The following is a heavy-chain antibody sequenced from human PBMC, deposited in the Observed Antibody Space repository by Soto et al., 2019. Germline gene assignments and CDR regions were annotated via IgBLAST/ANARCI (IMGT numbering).Heavy chain of an antibody. CDR2: INHSGST. V-gene: IGHV4-34*08. J-gene: IGHJ4*02. CDR1: GGTFIGYY. CDR3: ATLGTIYYSSGYYRGPQTFDY. D-gene: IGHD3-22*01. Sequence: PSETLSLTCAVYGGTFIGYYWSWIRQPPGKGLEWIGEINHSGSTNYNPSLKSRVTISVDTSKNQFSLKLSSVTAADTAVYYCATLGTIYYSSGYYRGPQTFDYWGQGTLVTVSS.